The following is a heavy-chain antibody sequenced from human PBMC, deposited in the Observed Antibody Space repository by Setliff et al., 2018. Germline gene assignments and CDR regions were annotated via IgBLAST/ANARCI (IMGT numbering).Heavy chain of an antibody. Sequence: SETLSLSCAASGFTVSTNYMSWIRQPPGKGLEWIGSIYYGGSTYYNPSPKSRVTISVDTSKNQFSLNLSSVTAADTAVYYCARGTRYSGSYHVNYWGQGTLVTVSS. CDR3: ARGTRYSGSYHVNY. V-gene: IGHV4-39*07. D-gene: IGHD1-26*01. CDR1: GFTVSTNY. CDR2: IYYGGST. J-gene: IGHJ4*02.